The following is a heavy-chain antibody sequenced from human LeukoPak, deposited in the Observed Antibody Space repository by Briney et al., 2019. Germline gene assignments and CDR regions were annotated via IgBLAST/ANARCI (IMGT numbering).Heavy chain of an antibody. V-gene: IGHV1-69*13. CDR3: ARAPRCSGGSCYSGVGWFDP. D-gene: IGHD2-15*01. CDR1: GGTFSSYA. CDR2: IIPIFGTA. Sequence: SVKVSCKASGGTFSSYAISWVRQAPGQGLEWMGGIIPIFGTANYAQKFQGRVTITADESTSTAYMELSSLRSEDTAVYYCARAPRCSGGSCYSGVGWFDPWGQGTLVTVSS. J-gene: IGHJ5*02.